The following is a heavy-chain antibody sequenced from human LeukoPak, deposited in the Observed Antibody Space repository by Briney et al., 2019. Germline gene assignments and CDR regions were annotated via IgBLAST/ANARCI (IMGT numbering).Heavy chain of an antibody. CDR1: GFTFSSYS. D-gene: IGHD4-23*01. CDR3: AGESVDDGGYYFDY. Sequence: GGSLRLSCAASGFTFSSYSMNWVRQAPGKGLEWVSYISSSGSTIYYPDSVKGRFTISRDNAKNSLYLQMNSLRAEDTAVYYCAGESVDDGGYYFDYWGQGTLVTVSS. CDR2: ISSSGSTI. J-gene: IGHJ4*02. V-gene: IGHV3-48*04.